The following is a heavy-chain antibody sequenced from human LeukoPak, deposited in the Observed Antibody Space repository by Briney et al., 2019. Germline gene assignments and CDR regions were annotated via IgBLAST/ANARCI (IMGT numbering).Heavy chain of an antibody. Sequence: SETLSLTCAVSGYPINSDYYWGWIRQPPGKGLEWIGSIYRSGNTSYNPSLKSRVTISVDTSKNQFSLKVNSVTAADTAVYYCARHGGYCSSTSCYQSNYYYYLMDLWGKGTTVTVSS. CDR3: ARHGGYCSSTSCYQSNYYYYLMDL. CDR1: GYPINSDYY. D-gene: IGHD2-2*01. J-gene: IGHJ6*03. CDR2: IYRSGNT. V-gene: IGHV4-38-2*01.